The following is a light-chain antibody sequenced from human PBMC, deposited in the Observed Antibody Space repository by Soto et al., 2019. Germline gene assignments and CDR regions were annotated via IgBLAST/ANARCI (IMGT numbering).Light chain of an antibody. CDR1: QTVTSSS. CDR2: DAS. CDR3: QQYGSSPLT. Sequence: EIVLTQSPGTLSLSPGERATLSCRASQTVTSSSLAWYQQKPGQATRLLIYDASRTTTGTPDRFSGSGSGTDSTLTISRLDPEDFAVYYCQQYGSSPLTFGGGTKVEIK. V-gene: IGKV3-20*01. J-gene: IGKJ4*01.